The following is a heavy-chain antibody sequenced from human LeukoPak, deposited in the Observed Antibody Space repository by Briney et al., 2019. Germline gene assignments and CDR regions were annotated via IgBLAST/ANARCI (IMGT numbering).Heavy chain of an antibody. D-gene: IGHD6-19*01. CDR3: ARLTRIAVAGPDY. Sequence: GASLQISCQGSGYIFTSYWSGWVRQLPGKGLEWMGIIYPGDSDTRYSPSFQGQVTISADKSISTAYLQWSSLKASDTAMYYCARLTRIAVAGPDYWGQGTLVTVSS. J-gene: IGHJ4*02. CDR2: IYPGDSDT. CDR1: GYIFTSYW. V-gene: IGHV5-51*01.